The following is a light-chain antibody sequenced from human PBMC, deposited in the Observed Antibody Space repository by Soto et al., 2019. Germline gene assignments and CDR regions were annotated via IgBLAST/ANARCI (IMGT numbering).Light chain of an antibody. Sequence: QPVLTQPPSASGTPGQRVTISRSGSSSNIGSNYVYWYQQLPGTAPKLLIYRNNQRPSGVPDRFSGSKSGTSASLAISGLRSEDEADYYCAAWDDSLSGVYVFGTGTKLTVL. CDR2: RNN. CDR3: AAWDDSLSGVYV. CDR1: SSNIGSNY. J-gene: IGLJ1*01. V-gene: IGLV1-47*01.